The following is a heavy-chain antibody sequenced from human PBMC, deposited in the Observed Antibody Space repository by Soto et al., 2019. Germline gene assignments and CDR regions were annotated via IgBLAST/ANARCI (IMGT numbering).Heavy chain of an antibody. D-gene: IGHD6-25*01. V-gene: IGHV4-34*01. Sequence: SETLSLTCAVYGGSFSGYSWSWIRQPPGKGLEWIGEINHSRSTNYNPSLKSRVTISVDTSKNQFSLKLSSVTAADTAVYYCARSDGYSSVFDPWGQGTLVTVSS. CDR1: GGSFSGYS. J-gene: IGHJ5*02. CDR3: ARSDGYSSVFDP. CDR2: INHSRST.